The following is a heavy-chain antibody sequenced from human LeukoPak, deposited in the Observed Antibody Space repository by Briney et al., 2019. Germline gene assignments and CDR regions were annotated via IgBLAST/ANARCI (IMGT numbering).Heavy chain of an antibody. Sequence: SVKVSCKASGGTFSSYAVSWVRQAPGQGLEWMGRIIPIFGTANYAQKFQGRVTITTDESTSTAYMELSSLRSEDTAVYYCARDLTHAYLRRGHFDYWGQGTLVTVSS. CDR3: ARDLTHAYLRRGHFDY. V-gene: IGHV1-69*05. D-gene: IGHD2-15*01. CDR1: GGTFSSYA. CDR2: IIPIFGTA. J-gene: IGHJ4*02.